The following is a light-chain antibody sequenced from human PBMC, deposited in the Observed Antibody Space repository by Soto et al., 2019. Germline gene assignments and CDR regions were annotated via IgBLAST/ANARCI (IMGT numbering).Light chain of an antibody. CDR3: HQYGTAPIT. CDR2: DVS. V-gene: IGKV3-20*01. Sequence: EIVLTQSPCTLSLSPGERATLSCRASQSVSSSYLAWYQQKPGQAPRLLIYDVSNRATGIPARFSGSGSGADFTLTISRLEPEDFAVYYCHQYGTAPITFGQETRLEIK. CDR1: QSVSSSY. J-gene: IGKJ5*01.